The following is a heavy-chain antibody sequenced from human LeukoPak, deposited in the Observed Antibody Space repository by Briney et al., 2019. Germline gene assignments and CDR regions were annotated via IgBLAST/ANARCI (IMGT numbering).Heavy chain of an antibody. CDR2: ISAYNGNT. D-gene: IGHD3-10*01. V-gene: IGHV1-18*01. CDR3: AREDYYGSGRGDY. CDR1: GYTFTSYG. Sequence: ASVKVSCQASGYTFTSYGISWVRQAPGQGLEWMGWISAYNGNTNCAQKLQGRVTMTADTSTSIAYMELRSLRSDDTAMYYCAREDYYGSGRGDYWGQGTLVTVSS. J-gene: IGHJ4*02.